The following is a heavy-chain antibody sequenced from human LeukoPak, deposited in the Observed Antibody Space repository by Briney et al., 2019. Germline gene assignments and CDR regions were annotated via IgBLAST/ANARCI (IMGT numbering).Heavy chain of an antibody. J-gene: IGHJ4*02. Sequence: GGSLRLSCAASGFTFSSYAMHWVRQAPGKGLEWVAVISYDGSNKYYADSVKGRFTISRDNSKNTLYLQMNSLRAEDTAVYYCARADSSSLGFYYWGQGTLVTVSS. CDR1: GFTFSSYA. CDR2: ISYDGSNK. D-gene: IGHD6-13*01. V-gene: IGHV3-30*04. CDR3: ARADSSSLGFYY.